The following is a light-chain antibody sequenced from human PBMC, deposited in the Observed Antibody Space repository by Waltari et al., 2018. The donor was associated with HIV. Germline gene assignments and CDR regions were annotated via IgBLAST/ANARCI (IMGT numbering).Light chain of an antibody. J-gene: IGLJ1*01. CDR1: TGDAGGYIY. V-gene: IGLV2-8*01. CDR3: SSYAGSNNFV. CDR2: DVS. Sequence: QSPLTLPPSASGSPGESVTTSRPGTTGDAGGYIYVSWYQHHPGKAPQLMIYDVSKRPSGVPDRFSGSKSGNTASLTVSGLQPEDEADYYCSSYAGSNNFVFGTGTKVTVL.